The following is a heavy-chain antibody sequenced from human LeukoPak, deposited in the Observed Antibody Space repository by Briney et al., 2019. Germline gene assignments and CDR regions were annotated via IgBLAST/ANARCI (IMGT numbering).Heavy chain of an antibody. V-gene: IGHV4-38-2*01. CDR2: IYHSGST. J-gene: IGHJ6*04. CDR1: GYSISSGYY. D-gene: IGHD3-10*01. Sequence: PSETLSLTCAVSGYSISSGYYWGWIRQPPGKGPEWIGSIYHSGSTYYNPSLKSRVTISVDTSKNQFSLKLSSVTAADTAVYYCARVMDYYGSGSYPGGMDVWGKGTTVTVSS. CDR3: ARVMDYYGSGSYPGGMDV.